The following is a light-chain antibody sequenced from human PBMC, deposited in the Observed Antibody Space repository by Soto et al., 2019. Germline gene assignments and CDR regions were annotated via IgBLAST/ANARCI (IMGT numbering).Light chain of an antibody. Sequence: QSVLTQPPPVSGAPGQRVTISCTGSSSNIGAGYDVHWYQQRPGTAPKLLIFGNINRPSGVPDRFSGSKSGTPASLAITGLQAEDEGDYYCQSYDSTLSARYVFGTGTKVTVL. CDR2: GNI. J-gene: IGLJ1*01. CDR3: QSYDSTLSARYV. V-gene: IGLV1-40*01. CDR1: SSNIGAGYD.